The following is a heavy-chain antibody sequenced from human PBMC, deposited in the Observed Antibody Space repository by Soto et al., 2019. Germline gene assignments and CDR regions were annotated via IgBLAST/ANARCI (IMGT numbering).Heavy chain of an antibody. Sequence: QVQLVQSGAEVKKPGASVKVSCKASGYTFTSYGISWVRQAPGQGLEWMGWISAFNGNTNYAQKFQGRVTMTTDTSTRTAYMELRSLRSDDTAVYYCARDDDYIWGTYRYKGFVDYLGQGTLVTVSS. D-gene: IGHD3-16*02. CDR2: ISAFNGNT. CDR3: ARDDDYIWGTYRYKGFVDY. CDR1: GYTFTSYG. J-gene: IGHJ4*02. V-gene: IGHV1-18*01.